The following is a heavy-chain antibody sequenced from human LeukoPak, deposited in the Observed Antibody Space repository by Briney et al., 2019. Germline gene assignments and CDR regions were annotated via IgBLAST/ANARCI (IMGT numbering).Heavy chain of an antibody. CDR3: ARDSGELHGEDY. D-gene: IGHD1-26*01. V-gene: IGHV4-39*07. Sequence: SETLSLTCTVSGGSISSSSYYWGWIRQPPGKGLEWIGSIYYSGSTYYNPSLKSRVTISVDTSKNQFSLKLSSVTAADTAVYYCARDSGELHGEDYWGQGTLVTVSS. J-gene: IGHJ4*02. CDR2: IYYSGST. CDR1: GGSISSSSYY.